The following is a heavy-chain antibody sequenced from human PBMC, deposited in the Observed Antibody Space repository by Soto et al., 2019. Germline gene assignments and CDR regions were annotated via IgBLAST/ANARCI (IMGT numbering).Heavy chain of an antibody. V-gene: IGHV4-4*02. D-gene: IGHD1-26*01. CDR3: ATVSGSYYGGMDV. J-gene: IGHJ6*02. CDR1: GGSISSSNW. Sequence: QVQLQESGPGLVKPSGTLSLTCAVSGGSISSSNWWSWVRQPPGKGLEWIGEIYHSGSTNYNPSLRTRVTKSLDKSKNQCSPKRSSVTAADTAVYYGATVSGSYYGGMDVWGQGTTVTVSS. CDR2: IYHSGST.